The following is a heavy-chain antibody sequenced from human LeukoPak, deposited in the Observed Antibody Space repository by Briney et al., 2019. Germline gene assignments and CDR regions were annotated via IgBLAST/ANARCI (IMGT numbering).Heavy chain of an antibody. D-gene: IGHD1-26*01. CDR2: ISGSGGST. CDR1: GFTFSSYS. V-gene: IGHV3-23*01. Sequence: GGSLRLSCAASGFTFSSYSMNWVRQAPGKGLEWVSAISGSGGSTYYADSVKGRFTISRDNAKNTLYLQMNSLRAEDTAVYYCARVDSGSYDYWGQGTLVTVSS. J-gene: IGHJ4*02. CDR3: ARVDSGSYDY.